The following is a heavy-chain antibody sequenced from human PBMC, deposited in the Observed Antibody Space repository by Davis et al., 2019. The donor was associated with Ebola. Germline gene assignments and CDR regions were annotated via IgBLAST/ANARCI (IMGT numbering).Heavy chain of an antibody. Sequence: MPSETLSLTCAVYGGSFSGYSWSWIRQPPGKGLEWIGYIYYSGSTNYNPSLKSRVTISVDTSKNQFSLKLSSVTAADTAVYYCARHWYSSSWYVSYWFDPWGQGTLVTVSS. V-gene: IGHV4-59*08. CDR2: IYYSGST. CDR1: GGSFSGYS. J-gene: IGHJ5*02. CDR3: ARHWYSSSWYVSYWFDP. D-gene: IGHD6-13*01.